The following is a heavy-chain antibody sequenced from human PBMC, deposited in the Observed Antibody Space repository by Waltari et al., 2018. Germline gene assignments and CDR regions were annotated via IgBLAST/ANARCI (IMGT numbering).Heavy chain of an antibody. Sequence: QVQLQESGPGLVKPSETLSLTCTGPGGSISSHYWSWIRQPPGKGLEWIGYIYYSGSTNYNPSLKSRVTISVDTSKNQFSLKLSSVTAADTAVYYCARGDYQEAFDIWGQGTMVTVSS. CDR1: GGSISSHY. J-gene: IGHJ3*02. CDR2: IYYSGST. D-gene: IGHD2-2*01. CDR3: ARGDYQEAFDI. V-gene: IGHV4-59*11.